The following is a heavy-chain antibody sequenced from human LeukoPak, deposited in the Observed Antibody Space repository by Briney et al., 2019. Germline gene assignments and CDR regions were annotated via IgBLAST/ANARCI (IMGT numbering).Heavy chain of an antibody. V-gene: IGHV3-73*01. D-gene: IGHD3-16*01. Sequence: GGSLRLSCAASGFTFSGSALHWVRQASGKGLEWVGRIRSTANGYATAYAASVKGRFTVTRDNSRNTLYLQMNSLRAEDTGVYYCAKDDAWGRFYHWGQGTLVTVSS. CDR2: IRSTANGYAT. CDR1: GFTFSGSA. CDR3: AKDDAWGRFYH. J-gene: IGHJ1*01.